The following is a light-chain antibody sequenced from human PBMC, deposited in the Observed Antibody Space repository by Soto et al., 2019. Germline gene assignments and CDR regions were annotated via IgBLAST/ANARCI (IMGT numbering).Light chain of an antibody. J-gene: IGLJ1*01. CDR2: GGT. Sequence: QSVLTQPASVSGSPGQSITIFCTGTSSDVGSYDLVSWYQQYPGKAPKLMIYGGTKRPSGVSYRFSGSRSGNTASLTISGLQAEDEADYYCCSYASSRTFVFGIGTKVTVL. CDR3: CSYASSRTFV. V-gene: IGLV2-23*01. CDR1: SSDVGSYDL.